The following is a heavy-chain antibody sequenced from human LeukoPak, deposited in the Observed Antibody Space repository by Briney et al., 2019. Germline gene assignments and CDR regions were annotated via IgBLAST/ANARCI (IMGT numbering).Heavy chain of an antibody. J-gene: IGHJ4*02. CDR3: ARHRPRIPVAGTGEFDY. V-gene: IGHV4-39*01. CDR1: GGSISSSSYY. Sequence: SETLSLTCTVSGGSISSSSYYWGWIRQPPGKGLEWIGSIYYSGSTYYNPSLKSRVTISVDTSKNQFSLKLSSVTAADTAVYYCARHRPRIPVAGTGEFDYWGQGTLVTVSS. CDR2: IYYSGST. D-gene: IGHD6-19*01.